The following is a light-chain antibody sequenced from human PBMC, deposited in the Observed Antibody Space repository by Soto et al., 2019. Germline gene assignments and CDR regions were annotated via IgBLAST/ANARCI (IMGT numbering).Light chain of an antibody. CDR3: QQSHSTYLP. Sequence: DIQMTQSPSSLSASVGDRVTITCRASQSISSYLNWYQQKPGKAPKLLIYAASSLQSGVPSRFSGSGSGTDFTLTISSLQPEDFATYYCQQSHSTYLPFGGGPKVDIK. V-gene: IGKV1-39*01. J-gene: IGKJ4*01. CDR1: QSISSY. CDR2: AAS.